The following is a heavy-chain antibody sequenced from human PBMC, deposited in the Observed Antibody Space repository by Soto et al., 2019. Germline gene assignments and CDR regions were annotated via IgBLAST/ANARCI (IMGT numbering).Heavy chain of an antibody. CDR2: IKQDGSEK. Sequence: QLGGSLRLSCAASGFTFSSYWMSWVRQAPGKGLEWVANIKQDGSEKYYVDSVKGRFTISRDNAKNSLYLQMNSLRAEDTAVYYCAKLLGYCSGGSCSTDYWGQGTLVTVSS. V-gene: IGHV3-7*01. CDR3: AKLLGYCSGGSCSTDY. J-gene: IGHJ4*02. CDR1: GFTFSSYW. D-gene: IGHD2-15*01.